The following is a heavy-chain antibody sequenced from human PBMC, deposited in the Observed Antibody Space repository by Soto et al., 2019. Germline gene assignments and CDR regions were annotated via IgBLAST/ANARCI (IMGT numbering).Heavy chain of an antibody. CDR3: ARVDIFRYIDGSRKGFDY. CDR2: ISYDGNNK. J-gene: IGHJ4*02. V-gene: IGHV3-30-3*01. CDR1: GFPFSRYA. D-gene: IGHD3-9*01. Sequence: GGSLRLSCIGSGFPFSRYAIHWVRQAPGKGLEWVAVISYDGNNKYYADSVKGRFIVSRDNSKNTLSLQMNSLKTEDTAVYSCARVDIFRYIDGSRKGFDYWGQGTQVTVS.